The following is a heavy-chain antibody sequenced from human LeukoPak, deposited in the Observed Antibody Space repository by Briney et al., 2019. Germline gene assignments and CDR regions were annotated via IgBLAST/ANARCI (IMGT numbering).Heavy chain of an antibody. Sequence: PGGSLRLSCAASGFTFSSYSMNWVRQAPGKGLEWVSTISGSGGSPYYADSVKGRFTISRDNSKNTLYLQMNSLRAEDTAVYYCSVVPAANDAFDIWGQGTMVTVSS. V-gene: IGHV3-23*01. D-gene: IGHD2-2*01. J-gene: IGHJ3*02. CDR3: SVVPAANDAFDI. CDR2: ISGSGGSP. CDR1: GFTFSSYS.